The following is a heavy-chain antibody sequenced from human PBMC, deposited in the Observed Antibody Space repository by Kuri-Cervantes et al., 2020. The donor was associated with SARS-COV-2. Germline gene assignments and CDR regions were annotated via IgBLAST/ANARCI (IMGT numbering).Heavy chain of an antibody. Sequence: GGSLRLSCAASGFTFSGHWIHWVRQAPGKGLVWVSRINPDGSYTNNADSVKGRFTISRDNAKNSLYLQMNSLRAEDTAVYYCARDQVLLWFGEPSYYGMDVWGQGTTVTVSS. CDR1: GFTFSGHW. D-gene: IGHD3-10*01. CDR2: INPDGSYT. V-gene: IGHV3-74*01. J-gene: IGHJ6*02. CDR3: ARDQVLLWFGEPSYYGMDV.